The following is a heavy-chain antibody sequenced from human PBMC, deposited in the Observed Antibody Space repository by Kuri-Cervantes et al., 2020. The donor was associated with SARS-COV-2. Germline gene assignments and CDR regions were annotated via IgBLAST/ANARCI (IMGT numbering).Heavy chain of an antibody. CDR3: AREGQGPGAVAIAEYTWFDP. D-gene: IGHD2-8*02. J-gene: IGHJ5*02. V-gene: IGHV1-69*13. CDR2: IIPVFGTA. CDR1: GGAFSTYA. Sequence: SVKVSCKTSGGAFSTYAMNWVRQAPGQGLEWMGGIIPVFGTANYAQQFQGRVTITADESTSTAYMELSSLRSEDTAVYYCAREGQGPGAVAIAEYTWFDPWGQGTVVTVSS.